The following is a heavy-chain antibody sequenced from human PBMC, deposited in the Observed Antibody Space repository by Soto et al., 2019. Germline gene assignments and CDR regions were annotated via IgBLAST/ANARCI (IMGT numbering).Heavy chain of an antibody. CDR2: ISSSSSYI. D-gene: IGHD3-10*01. CDR1: GFTFSTYS. CDR3: ARGVGPSWSYYISYFDY. J-gene: IGHJ4*02. V-gene: IGHV3-21*01. Sequence: EVQLVESGGGLVKPGGSLRLSCAASGFTFSTYSMNWVRQAPGKGLEWVSSISSSSSYIYYADSVKGRFTISRDNAKNSLYLKMNSLRAEDTAVYYCARGVGPSWSYYISYFDYWGQGTLVTVSS.